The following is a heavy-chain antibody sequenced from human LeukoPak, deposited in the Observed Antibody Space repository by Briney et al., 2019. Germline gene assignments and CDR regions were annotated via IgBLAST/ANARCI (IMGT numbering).Heavy chain of an antibody. CDR2: IYYSGST. Sequence: SETLSLTCTVSGGSISSYYWSWIRQPPGKGLEWIGYIYYSGSTNYNPSLKSRVTISVDTSKNQFSLKLSSVTAADTAVYYCARDYYDSGGVFDYWGQGTLVTVSS. CDR1: GGSISSYY. CDR3: ARDYYDSGGVFDY. D-gene: IGHD3-10*01. J-gene: IGHJ4*02. V-gene: IGHV4-59*01.